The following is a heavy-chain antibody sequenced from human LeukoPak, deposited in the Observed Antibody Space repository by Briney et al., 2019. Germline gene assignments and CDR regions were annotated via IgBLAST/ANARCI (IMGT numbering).Heavy chain of an antibody. D-gene: IGHD4-23*01. CDR2: ISSSSSYI. CDR1: GFTFSSYS. Sequence: GGSLRLSCAASGFTFSSYSMNWVRQAPGKGLEWVSSISSSSSYIYYADSVKGRFTISRDNAKNSLYLQMNSLRAEDTAVYYCARPSGYGGNTRLDYWGQGTLATVSS. CDR3: ARPSGYGGNTRLDY. J-gene: IGHJ4*02. V-gene: IGHV3-21*01.